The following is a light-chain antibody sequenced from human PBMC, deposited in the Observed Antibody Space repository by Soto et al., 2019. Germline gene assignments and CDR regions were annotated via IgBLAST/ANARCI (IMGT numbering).Light chain of an antibody. J-gene: IGKJ1*01. CDR3: QKYGGSPRK. CDR2: GAS. Sequence: PGERVTLSCRHSQSVTGSSIAWFQQKPGQAPRLLMYGASNRATGIPDRFSGSGSGTDFTLTISRLEPEDFAVYYCQKYGGSPRKFGQGTKGAIK. CDR1: QSVTGSS. V-gene: IGKV3-20*01.